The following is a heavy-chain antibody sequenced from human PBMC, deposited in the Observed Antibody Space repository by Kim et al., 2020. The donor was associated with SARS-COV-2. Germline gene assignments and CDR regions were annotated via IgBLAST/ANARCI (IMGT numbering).Heavy chain of an antibody. Sequence: SETLSLTCAVYGGSFSGYYWSWIRQPPGKGLEWIGEINHSGSTNYNPSLKSRVTISVDTSKNQFSLKLSSVTAADTAVYYCARGRPTVTTDPAYYFDYWGQGTLVTVSS. CDR2: INHSGST. CDR1: GGSFSGYY. D-gene: IGHD4-17*01. CDR3: ARGRPTVTTDPAYYFDY. J-gene: IGHJ4*02. V-gene: IGHV4-34*01.